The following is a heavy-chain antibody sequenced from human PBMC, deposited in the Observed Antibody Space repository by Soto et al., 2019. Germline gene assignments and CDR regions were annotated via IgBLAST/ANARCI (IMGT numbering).Heavy chain of an antibody. J-gene: IGHJ4*02. D-gene: IGHD3-3*01. CDR3: ASVRRAIQNYDFWSVEDY. V-gene: IGHV4-31*03. Sequence: QVQLQESGPGLVKPSQTLSLTCTVSGGSISSGGYYWSWIRQHPGKGLEWIGYIYYSGSTYYNPSLTSRVTISVDTSKNQFSLKLSSVTAADTAVYYCASVRRAIQNYDFWSVEDYWGQGTLVTVSS. CDR2: IYYSGST. CDR1: GGSISSGGYY.